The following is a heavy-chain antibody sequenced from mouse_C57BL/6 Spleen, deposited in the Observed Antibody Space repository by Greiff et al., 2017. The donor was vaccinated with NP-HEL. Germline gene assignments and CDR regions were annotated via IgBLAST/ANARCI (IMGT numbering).Heavy chain of an antibody. V-gene: IGHV1-26*01. CDR3: ARRGYYYAYFDY. CDR2: INPNNGGT. CDR1: GYTFTDYY. J-gene: IGHJ2*01. D-gene: IGHD1-1*01. Sequence: EVQLQQSGPELVKPGASVKISCKASGYTFTDYYMNWVKQSHGKSLEWIGDINPNNGGTSYNQKFKGKATLTVDKSSSTAYMELRSLTSEDSAVYYCARRGYYYAYFDYWGQGTTLTVSS.